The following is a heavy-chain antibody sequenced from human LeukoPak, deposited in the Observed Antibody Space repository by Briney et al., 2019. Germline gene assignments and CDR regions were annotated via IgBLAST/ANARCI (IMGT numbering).Heavy chain of an antibody. CDR1: GFTFRTYA. CDR2: ISDDGSNK. Sequence: SGGSLRLSCAASGFTFRTYAMNWVRQAPGKGLEWVAVISDDGSNKYYAESVKGQFTISRDNSKNTLYLQMNSLRAEDTAVYYCARAFSTTAFDYWGQRTLVTVSS. V-gene: IGHV3-30*04. J-gene: IGHJ4*02. D-gene: IGHD4-17*01. CDR3: ARAFSTTAFDY.